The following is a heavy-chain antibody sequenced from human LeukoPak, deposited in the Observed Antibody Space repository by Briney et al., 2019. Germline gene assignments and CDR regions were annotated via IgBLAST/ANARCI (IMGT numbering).Heavy chain of an antibody. V-gene: IGHV1-18*01. CDR2: ISAYNGNT. J-gene: IGHJ4*02. D-gene: IGHD1-26*01. CDR1: GYTFTSYG. Sequence: GASVKVSCKASGYTFTSYGISWVRQAPGQGLEWMGWISAYNGNTNYAQKFQGRVTMTRDTSISTAYMELSRLRSDDTAVYYCARDPRYYVDYFDYWGQGTLVTVSS. CDR3: ARDPRYYVDYFDY.